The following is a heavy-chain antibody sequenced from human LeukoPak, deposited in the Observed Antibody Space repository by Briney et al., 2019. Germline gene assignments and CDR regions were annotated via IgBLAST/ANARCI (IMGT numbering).Heavy chain of an antibody. CDR2: ITPSEVKT. V-gene: IGHV3-23*01. D-gene: IGHD3-16*01. CDR3: AKGHGWGSWLVEV. Sequence: GASLRLSCAASGLSFSTYAMNRVRKVPGKGLDWFSGITPSEVKTFYADSVKARFTIPRNNSKNPVKLLMNSLKAENRAVYHFAKGHGWGSWLVEVWGKGTTVTVSP. CDR1: GLSFSTYA. J-gene: IGHJ6*04.